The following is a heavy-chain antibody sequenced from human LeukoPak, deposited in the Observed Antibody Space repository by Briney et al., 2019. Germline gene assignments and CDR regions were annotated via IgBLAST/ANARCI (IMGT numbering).Heavy chain of an antibody. V-gene: IGHV3-23*01. CDR2: ISGSSGST. CDR3: AKVVSYSSGWYNY. CDR1: GFTFSSYA. Sequence: GGSLRLSCAASGFTFSSYAMSWVRQAPGKGLEWVSAISGSSGSTYYADSVKGRFTISRDNSKNTLYLQMNSLRAEDTAVYYCAKVVSYSSGWYNYWGQGTLVSVSS. D-gene: IGHD6-19*01. J-gene: IGHJ4*02.